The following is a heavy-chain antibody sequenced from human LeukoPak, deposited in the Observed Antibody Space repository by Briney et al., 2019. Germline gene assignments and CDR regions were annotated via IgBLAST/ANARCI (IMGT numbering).Heavy chain of an antibody. J-gene: IGHJ4*02. CDR3: AREGRSSGCFDY. V-gene: IGHV4-59*12. CDR1: GGSISSYY. CDR2: IYYSGST. Sequence: SETLSLTCTVSGGSISSYYWSWIRQPPGKGLEWIGYIYYSGSTNYNPSLKSRVTISVDTSKNQFSLKLSSVTAADTAVYYCAREGRSSGCFDYWGQGTLVTVSS. D-gene: IGHD6-19*01.